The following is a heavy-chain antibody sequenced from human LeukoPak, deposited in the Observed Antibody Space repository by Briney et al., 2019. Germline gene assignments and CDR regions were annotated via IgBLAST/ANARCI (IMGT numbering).Heavy chain of an antibody. J-gene: IGHJ4*02. V-gene: IGHV5-51*01. CDR3: ARAMVRGVSPADFDH. CDR2: IYPGDSDT. Sequence: GESLKISCKGSGYSFTSYWIGWVRQMPGKGLEWMGIIYPGDSDTRYSPSFQGQVTISADKSISTAYLQWSSLKASDTAMYYCARAMVRGVSPADFDHWGQGTLVTVSS. D-gene: IGHD3-10*01. CDR1: GYSFTSYW.